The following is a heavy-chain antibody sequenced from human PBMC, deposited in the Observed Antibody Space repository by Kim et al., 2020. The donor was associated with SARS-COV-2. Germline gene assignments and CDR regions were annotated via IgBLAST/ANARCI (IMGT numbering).Heavy chain of an antibody. CDR1: GFTFSRYS. CDR3: TRGPWVPHAPYYFDY. J-gene: IGHJ4*02. Sequence: GGSLRLSCAASGFTFSRYSLSWVRQAPGKGLEWVAVISRGGNDKYYVDSVQGRFTISRDNSENSLFLQMNSLRAEDTAVYYCTRGPWVPHAPYYFDYWGQGTLVTVSS. D-gene: IGHD2-2*01. CDR2: ISRGGNDK. V-gene: IGHV3-23*01.